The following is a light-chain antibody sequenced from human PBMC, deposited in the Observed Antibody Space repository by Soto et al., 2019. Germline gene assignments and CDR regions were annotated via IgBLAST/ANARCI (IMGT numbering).Light chain of an antibody. Sequence: EIVLTQSPGTLSLSPGERATLSCRASQSVSSSYLAWYQQKPGQAPRLLIYGASSRATGIPDRFSGSGSGTYVTRTISRLEPEDFALYYCQQYGSSPHTFGQGTKLEIK. V-gene: IGKV3-20*01. J-gene: IGKJ2*01. CDR3: QQYGSSPHT. CDR2: GAS. CDR1: QSVSSSY.